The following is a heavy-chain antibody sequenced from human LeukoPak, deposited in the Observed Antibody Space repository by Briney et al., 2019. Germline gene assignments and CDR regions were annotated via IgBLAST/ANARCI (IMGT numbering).Heavy chain of an antibody. D-gene: IGHD3-3*01. Sequence: SQTLSLTCTVSGGSISSGDYYWSWIRQPPGKGLEWIVYIYYSGSTYYNPSLKSRFTISVDTSKNQFSLKLSSVTAADTAVYYCTREAHDFWSGYPYYYYYYMDVWGKGTTVTVSS. CDR1: GGSISSGDYY. CDR2: IYYSGST. V-gene: IGHV4-30-4*08. CDR3: TREAHDFWSGYPYYYYYYMDV. J-gene: IGHJ6*03.